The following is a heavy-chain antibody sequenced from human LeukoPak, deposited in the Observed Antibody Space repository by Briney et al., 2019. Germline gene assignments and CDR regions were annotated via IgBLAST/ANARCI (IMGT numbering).Heavy chain of an antibody. Sequence: PGGSLRLSCEAPGFTFSRHAMSWVRQAPGKGLEWVSSLSGTGGSTYYADSVKGRLTVSRDNSKNTLYLQMNSLGAEDTAVYYCARDSSEDAFDIWGQGTMVTVSS. J-gene: IGHJ3*02. CDR2: LSGTGGST. V-gene: IGHV3-23*01. D-gene: IGHD3-3*01. CDR3: ARDSSEDAFDI. CDR1: GFTFSRHA.